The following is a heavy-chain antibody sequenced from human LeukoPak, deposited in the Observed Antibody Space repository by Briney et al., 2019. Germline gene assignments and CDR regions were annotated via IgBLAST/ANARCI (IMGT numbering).Heavy chain of an antibody. J-gene: IGHJ4*02. CDR2: FDPEDGET. CDR3: ARGLYYYDSSGY. V-gene: IGHV1-24*01. Sequence: ASVKVSCKVSGYTLTELSMHWVRQAPGEGLEWMGGFDPEDGETIHAQKFQGRVTMTRNTSISTAYMELSSLRSEDTAVYYCARGLYYYDSSGYWGQGTLVTVSS. D-gene: IGHD3-22*01. CDR1: GYTLTELS.